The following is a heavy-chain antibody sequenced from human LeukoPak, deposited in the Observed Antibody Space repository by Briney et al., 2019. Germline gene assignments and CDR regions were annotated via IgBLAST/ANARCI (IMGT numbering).Heavy chain of an antibody. V-gene: IGHV1-18*01. CDR1: GGTFSSYA. J-gene: IGHJ3*02. Sequence: ASVKVSCKASGGTFSSYAISWVRQAPGQGLEWMGWISAYNGNTNYAQKLQGRVTMTTDTSTSTAYMELRSLRSDDTAVYYCARVGLVVVISSDAFDIWGQGTMVTVSS. CDR2: ISAYNGNT. D-gene: IGHD3-22*01. CDR3: ARVGLVVVISSDAFDI.